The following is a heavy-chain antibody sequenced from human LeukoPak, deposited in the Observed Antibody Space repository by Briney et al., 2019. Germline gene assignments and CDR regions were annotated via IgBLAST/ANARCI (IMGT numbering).Heavy chain of an antibody. Sequence: SETLSLTCEVSGYSISSDKYWGWIRLSPGKGLEWIGTIYHTGSTFYNPSLKSRVSISVDTSKNQFSLRFTSVTAADTAVYYCARGHSGWQGHNNWFDPWGQGTLVTVSS. CDR3: ARGHSGWQGHNNWFDP. CDR1: GYSISSDKY. V-gene: IGHV4-38-2*01. J-gene: IGHJ5*02. CDR2: IYHTGST. D-gene: IGHD6-19*01.